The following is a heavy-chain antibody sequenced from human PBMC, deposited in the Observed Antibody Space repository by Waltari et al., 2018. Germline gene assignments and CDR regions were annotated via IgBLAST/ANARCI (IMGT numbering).Heavy chain of an antibody. CDR1: GIIVSANY. J-gene: IGHJ4*02. CDR2: IYSAGRT. Sequence: EVQLVESGGGLIQPGGSLRLSCAASGIIVSANYMNWVRQAPGTGSQWVSVIYSAGRTYYADSVKGRFTIARDNTKNTVYLQMNNLKTEDTAVYYCARPGEGPSSHWGQGTLVTVSS. V-gene: IGHV3-53*01. D-gene: IGHD4-17*01. CDR3: ARPGEGPSSH.